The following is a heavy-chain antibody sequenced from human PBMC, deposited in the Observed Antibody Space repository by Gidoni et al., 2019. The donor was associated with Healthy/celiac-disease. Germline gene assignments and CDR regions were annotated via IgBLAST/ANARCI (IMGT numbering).Heavy chain of an antibody. CDR3: ARGVALSSSVPMDV. D-gene: IGHD6-6*01. V-gene: IGHV4-4*02. CDR1: GGPIRSSNW. CDR2: IYHRGST. Sequence: QVQLQESGPGLVKPSGTLSLTCAPPGGPIRSSNWWSWVRQPPGKGLEWIGEIYHRGSTNYNPSLKSRVTISGDKSKNQFSLKLSSVTAADTAVYYCARGVALSSSVPMDVWGQGTTVTVSS. J-gene: IGHJ6*02.